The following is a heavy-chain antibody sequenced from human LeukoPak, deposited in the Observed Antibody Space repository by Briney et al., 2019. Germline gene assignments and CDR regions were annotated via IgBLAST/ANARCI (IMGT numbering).Heavy chain of an antibody. J-gene: IGHJ4*02. CDR2: IYYSGST. D-gene: IGHD5-24*01. CDR1: GGSISSYY. CDR3: ARDGYMID. Sequence: SETLSLTCTVSGGSISSYYWSWIRQPPGKGLEWIGYIYYSGSTNYNPSLKSRVTISVDTSKNQFSLRLISVTAADTAVYYCARDGYMIDWSQGTLVTVSS. V-gene: IGHV4-59*01.